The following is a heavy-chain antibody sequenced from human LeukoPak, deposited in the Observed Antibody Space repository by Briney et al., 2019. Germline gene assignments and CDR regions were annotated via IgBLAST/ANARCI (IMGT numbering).Heavy chain of an antibody. CDR3: ATRLDLTGYYPYFDY. CDR2: FDPEDGET. J-gene: IGHJ4*02. CDR1: GYTLTELS. D-gene: IGHD3-9*01. Sequence: ASVKVSCKVSGYTLTELSMHWVRQAPGKGLEWMGGFDPEDGETIYAQKFQGRVTMTEDTSTDTAYMELSSLRSEDTAVYYCATRLDLTGYYPYFDYWGQGTLVTVSS. V-gene: IGHV1-24*01.